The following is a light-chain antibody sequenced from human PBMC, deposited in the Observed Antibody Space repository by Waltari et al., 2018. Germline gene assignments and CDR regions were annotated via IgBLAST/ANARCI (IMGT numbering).Light chain of an antibody. J-gene: IGKJ1*01. CDR1: QSISSY. CDR3: QQSYSTLRRT. CDR2: AAS. Sequence: DIQMTQSPSSLSASVGDRVTITCRASQSISSYLNWYQQKPGKAPKLLIYAASSLQSGVPSRFSGSGSGTDFTITISSLQPEDFATYYCQQSYSTLRRTFGQGTKVEIK. V-gene: IGKV1-39*01.